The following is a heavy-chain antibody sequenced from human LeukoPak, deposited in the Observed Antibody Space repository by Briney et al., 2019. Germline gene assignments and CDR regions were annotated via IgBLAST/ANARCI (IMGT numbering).Heavy chain of an antibody. V-gene: IGHV3-48*03. J-gene: IGHJ4*02. CDR2: IRASGRTT. Sequence: GGSLRLSCAASGFTFSSYEMNWVRQAPGKGLEWVSGIRASGRTTDYADSVRGRFTISRDNVKNSLYLQLNSLRAEDTAVYYCARRAYDRSSIYYFDYWGQGTLVTVSS. D-gene: IGHD3-9*01. CDR3: ARRAYDRSSIYYFDY. CDR1: GFTFSSYE.